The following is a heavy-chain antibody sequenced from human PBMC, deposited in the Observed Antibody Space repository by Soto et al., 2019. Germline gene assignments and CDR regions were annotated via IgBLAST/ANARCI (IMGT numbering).Heavy chain of an antibody. CDR3: ARGDDSSGYFFDY. D-gene: IGHD3-22*01. V-gene: IGHV3-64*01. CDR1: GFTFSSYA. CDR2: ISSNGGST. Sequence: GGSLRLSCAASGFTFSSYAMHWVRQAPGKGLEYVSAISSNGGSTYYANSVKGRFTISRDNSKNTLYLQMGSLRAEDMAVYYCARGDDSSGYFFDYWGQGTLVTVSS. J-gene: IGHJ4*02.